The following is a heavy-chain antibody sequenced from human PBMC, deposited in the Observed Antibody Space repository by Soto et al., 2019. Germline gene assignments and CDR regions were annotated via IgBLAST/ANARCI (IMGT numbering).Heavy chain of an antibody. CDR2: ISAYNGNT. D-gene: IGHD2-2*01. CDR1: GYTFTSYG. J-gene: IGHJ4*02. Sequence: QVQLVQSGAEVKKPGASVKVSCKASGYTFTSYGISWVRQAPGQGLEWMGWISAYNGNTNYAQKLQGRVTMTTDTSTSTAYIELRSLRSDDTAVYYCAGNVLGYCSSTSCLLDYWGQGTLVTVSS. V-gene: IGHV1-18*01. CDR3: AGNVLGYCSSTSCLLDY.